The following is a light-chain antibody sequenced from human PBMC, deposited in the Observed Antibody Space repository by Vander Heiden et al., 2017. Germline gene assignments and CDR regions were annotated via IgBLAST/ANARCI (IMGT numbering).Light chain of an antibody. CDR2: GDS. CDR3: QVWDDSSEHVV. Sequence: YVLTQPPPVSVGPGQTARITCGGNNIGSKSVYWYQQKPGQAPVLVVYGDSDRPSGIPERFSGSNSGNTATLTISRVEGGDEADYYCQVWDDSSEHVVFGGGTKLTVL. CDR1: NIGSKS. J-gene: IGLJ2*01. V-gene: IGLV3-21*02.